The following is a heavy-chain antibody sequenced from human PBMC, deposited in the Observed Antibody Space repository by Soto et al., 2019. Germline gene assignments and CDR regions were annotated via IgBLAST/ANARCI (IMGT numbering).Heavy chain of an antibody. Sequence: QVQLVQSGAEVKKPGASVKVSCKASGYTFTSYAMHWVHQAPGQRLEWMGWINAGNGNTKYSQKFQGRVTITRDTSASTAYMELSSLRSEDTAVYYCARGLNGYEHAFDIWVQGTMVTVSS. D-gene: IGHD1-1*01. CDR3: ARGLNGYEHAFDI. CDR1: GYTFTSYA. V-gene: IGHV1-3*01. CDR2: INAGNGNT. J-gene: IGHJ3*02.